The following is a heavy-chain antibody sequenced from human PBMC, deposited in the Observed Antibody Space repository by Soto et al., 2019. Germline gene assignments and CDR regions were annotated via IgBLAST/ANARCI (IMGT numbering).Heavy chain of an antibody. CDR3: ATSKTYYYDTPFDI. V-gene: IGHV4-59*01. D-gene: IGHD3-22*01. Sequence: SETLSLTCTVSGGSISSYYWSWIRQPPGKGLEWIGYIYYSGSTNYNPSLKSRVTISVDTSKNQFSLKLSSVTAADTAVYYCATSKTYYYDTPFDIWGQGTMVTVSS. J-gene: IGHJ3*02. CDR2: IYYSGST. CDR1: GGSISSYY.